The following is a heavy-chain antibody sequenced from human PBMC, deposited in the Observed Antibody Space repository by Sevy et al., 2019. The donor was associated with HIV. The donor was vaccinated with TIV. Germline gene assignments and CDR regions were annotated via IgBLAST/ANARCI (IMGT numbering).Heavy chain of an antibody. D-gene: IGHD5-18*01. CDR1: GFTFSSYW. Sequence: GGSLRLSCAASGFTFSSYWMSWVRQAPGKGLEWVANIKQDGSEKYYVDSVKGRLTMSRDNAKNSLYLQMNSLRAEDTAVYDCARTSYGLEFDYWGQGTLVTVSS. CDR3: ARTSYGLEFDY. V-gene: IGHV3-7*01. CDR2: IKQDGSEK. J-gene: IGHJ4*02.